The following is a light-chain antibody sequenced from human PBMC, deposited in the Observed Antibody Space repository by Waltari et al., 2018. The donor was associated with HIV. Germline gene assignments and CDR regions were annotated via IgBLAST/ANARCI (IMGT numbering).Light chain of an antibody. CDR2: RDS. CDR1: ELANQY. Sequence: SSDLTQAPSVSVSPGQTASISCSGHELANQYVHWYQEKAGQAPVLGISRDSERPLGIPDRFSGSRSGSLATLTITGVLADDEADYYCQAAAPSGTSVAFGGGTKLTVL. J-gene: IGLJ2*01. V-gene: IGLV3-25*03. CDR3: QAAAPSGTSVA.